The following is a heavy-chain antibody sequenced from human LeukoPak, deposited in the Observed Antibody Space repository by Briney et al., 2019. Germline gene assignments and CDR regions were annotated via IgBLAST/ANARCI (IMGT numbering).Heavy chain of an antibody. CDR2: ISKDGTGT. CDR3: AILGYSSSVFDC. J-gene: IGHJ4*02. D-gene: IGHD2-2*01. CDR1: GFTFSNYA. V-gene: IGHV3-30-3*01. Sequence: GRSLRLSCAASGFTFSNYAIHWVRQAPGKGLGWAALISKDGTGTYYPDSVKGRFTISRDNSKNTLYLQMNSLRTEDTAMYYCAILGYSSSVFDCWGQGTLVTVSS.